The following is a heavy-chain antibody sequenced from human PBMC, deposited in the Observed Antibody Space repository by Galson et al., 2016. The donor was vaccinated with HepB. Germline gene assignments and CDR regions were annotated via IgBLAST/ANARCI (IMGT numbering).Heavy chain of an antibody. J-gene: IGHJ4*02. V-gene: IGHV3-48*02. CDR2: ISSTSSTI. CDR1: GFSFSDYD. CDR3: ARDRPVSGGRGYGYYFDY. D-gene: IGHD5-18*01. Sequence: SLRLSCAASGFSFSDYDMSWVRQAPRKGLEWVSYISSTSSTIYYADSVKGRFTISRDNAKNSLFLQMNSLRDEDTAVYYCARDRPVSGGRGYGYYFDYWGQGTLGTVSS.